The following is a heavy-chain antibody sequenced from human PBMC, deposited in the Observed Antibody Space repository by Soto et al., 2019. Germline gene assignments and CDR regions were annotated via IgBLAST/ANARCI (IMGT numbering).Heavy chain of an antibody. D-gene: IGHD4-17*01. V-gene: IGHV3-33*01. J-gene: IGHJ4*02. Sequence: GWSLRLSCAASGFTFSSYGMHWVRQAPGKGLEWVAFIWYDGSNKYYADSVKGRFTISRDNSKNTLYLQLNSLRAEDTAVYYCTRYRSDYGDYDAFFDYWGQGTLFTVSS. CDR3: TRYRSDYGDYDAFFDY. CDR1: GFTFSSYG. CDR2: IWYDGSNK.